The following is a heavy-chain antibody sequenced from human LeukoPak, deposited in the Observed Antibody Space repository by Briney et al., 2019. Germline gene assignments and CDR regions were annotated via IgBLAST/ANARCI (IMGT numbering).Heavy chain of an antibody. J-gene: IGHJ4*02. D-gene: IGHD2-21*02. V-gene: IGHV1-69*05. CDR3: ARGDYCGGDCYFTQLDY. CDR2: IIPIFGTA. Sequence: SVKVSCKASGGTFSSYAISWVRQAPGQGLEWMGGIIPIFGTANYAQKFQGRVTITTDESTSTAYTELSSLRSEDTAVYYCARGDYCGGDCYFTQLDYWGQGTLVTVSS. CDR1: GGTFSSYA.